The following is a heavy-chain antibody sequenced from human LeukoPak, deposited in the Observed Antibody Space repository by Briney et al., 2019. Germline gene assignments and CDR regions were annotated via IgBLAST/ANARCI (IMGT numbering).Heavy chain of an antibody. Sequence: GGSLRLSCAASGFSFSSFWISWLRQAPGKGLEWVASMNQDAGEKHYLDSIKGRFIISRDNARNSAYLQMNSLRAEDTAVYYCARSTGWYPFPDYWGQGTLVTVSS. V-gene: IGHV3-7*01. CDR3: ARSTGWYPFPDY. D-gene: IGHD6-19*01. CDR2: MNQDAGEK. J-gene: IGHJ4*02. CDR1: GFSFSSFW.